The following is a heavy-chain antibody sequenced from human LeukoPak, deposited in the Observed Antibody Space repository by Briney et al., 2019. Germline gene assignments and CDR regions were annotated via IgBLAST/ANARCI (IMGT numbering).Heavy chain of an antibody. CDR2: INPNSGGT. CDR3: ARDYPTSIAAAGTDY. Sequence: GASVKVSCKASGYTFTGYYMHWVRRAPGQGLEWMGRINPNSGGTNYAQKFQGRVTMTRDTSISTAYMALSRVRSDDPALHYCARDYPTSIAAAGTDYWGQGTLVTVSS. J-gene: IGHJ4*02. CDR1: GYTFTGYY. D-gene: IGHD6-13*01. V-gene: IGHV1-2*06.